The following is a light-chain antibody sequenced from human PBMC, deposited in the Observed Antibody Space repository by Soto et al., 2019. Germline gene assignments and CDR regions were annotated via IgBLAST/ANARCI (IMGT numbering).Light chain of an antibody. J-gene: IGLJ1*01. CDR1: SSDVGGYDY. Sequence: QSVLTQPPSASGSPGQSVTISCTGTSSDVGGYDYVSWYQQHPGKAPKLMIYEVSKRPSGVPDRFSGSKSGNTASLTVSGLQAEDEAGYYCSSYAGSNNFYGFGTGAKVTVL. CDR2: EVS. V-gene: IGLV2-8*01. CDR3: SSYAGSNNFYG.